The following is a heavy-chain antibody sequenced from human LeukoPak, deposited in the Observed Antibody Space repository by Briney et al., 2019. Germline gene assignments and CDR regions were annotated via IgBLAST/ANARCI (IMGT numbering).Heavy chain of an antibody. Sequence: SETLSLTCAVYGGSFSGYYWSWIRQPPGKGLEWIGEINHSGSTNYNPSLKSRVTISVDTSKNQFSLKLCSVTAADTAVYYCARRSRRYYYGSGSYCLDYWGQGTLVTVSS. CDR1: GGSFSGYY. CDR3: ARRSRRYYYGSGSYCLDY. J-gene: IGHJ4*02. CDR2: INHSGST. V-gene: IGHV4-34*01. D-gene: IGHD3-10*01.